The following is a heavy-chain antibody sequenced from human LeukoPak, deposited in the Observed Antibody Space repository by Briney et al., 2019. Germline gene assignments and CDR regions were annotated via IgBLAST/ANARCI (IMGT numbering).Heavy chain of an antibody. CDR2: IYYSGST. V-gene: IGHV4-59*12. CDR1: GGSISSYY. CDR3: ARDLGSGWFDY. J-gene: IGHJ4*02. Sequence: PSETLSLTCTVSGGSISSYYWSWIRQPPGKGLEWIGYIYYSGSTNYNPSLKSRVTISVDTSKNQISLKLSSVTAADTAVYYCARDLGSGWFDYWGQGTLVTVSS. D-gene: IGHD6-19*01.